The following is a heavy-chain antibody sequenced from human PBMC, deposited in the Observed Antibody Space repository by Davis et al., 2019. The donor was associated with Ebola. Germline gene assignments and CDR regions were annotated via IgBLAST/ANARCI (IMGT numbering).Heavy chain of an antibody. D-gene: IGHD2-2*02. Sequence: PGGSLRLSCVASGFTFTTNGMHWVRRAPATGLGRVTFIQYDGSNKDYADSVKGRFTISRDNSKNTLYLQINSLRPEDTAVYYCAKDDTPMDVWGPGTTVTVSS. V-gene: IGHV3-30*02. J-gene: IGHJ6*02. CDR2: IQYDGSNK. CDR1: GFTFTTNG. CDR3: AKDDTPMDV.